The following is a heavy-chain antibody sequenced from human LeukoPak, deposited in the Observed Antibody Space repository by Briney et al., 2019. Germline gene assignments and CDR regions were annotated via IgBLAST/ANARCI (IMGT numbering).Heavy chain of an antibody. J-gene: IGHJ4*02. V-gene: IGHV3-48*03. Sequence: PGGSLRLSCAPSGFTFRSCKMNWVRQAPGKGLEWVSYISHSGSTLYYADSVKGRFTISRDNAKNSLYLQMDSLRAEDTAVYYCVADGYNQDPDFWGQGTLVAVSS. CDR2: ISHSGSTL. D-gene: IGHD5-24*01. CDR3: VADGYNQDPDF. CDR1: GFTFRSCK.